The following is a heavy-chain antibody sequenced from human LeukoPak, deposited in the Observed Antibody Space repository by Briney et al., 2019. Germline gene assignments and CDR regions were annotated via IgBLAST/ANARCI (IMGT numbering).Heavy chain of an antibody. D-gene: IGHD1/OR15-1a*01. CDR1: GFIFRPYR. Sequence: PGGSLRLSCTASGFIFRPYRTNWLRRAPGKGLQWVSSISSSNNVIYYADSVKGRFTISRDNTKNTVYLQMNSLRAEDTAVYYWAIDISRDRENNDAFDIWGQGTKVTVSS. V-gene: IGHV3-21*01. CDR3: AIDISRDRENNDAFDI. CDR2: ISSSNNVI. J-gene: IGHJ3*02.